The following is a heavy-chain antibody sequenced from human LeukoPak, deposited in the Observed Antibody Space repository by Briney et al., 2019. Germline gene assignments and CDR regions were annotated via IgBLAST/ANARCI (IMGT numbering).Heavy chain of an antibody. CDR1: GFTFSTYG. Sequence: GGSLRLSCAASGFTFSTYGMNWVRQAPGKRLEWVSYISSSNDSIYYADSVKGRFTISRDNAKNTLYLQMDSLRAEDTAVYYCARDLHYSPDFWGQGTLVTVSS. CDR2: ISSSNDSI. D-gene: IGHD2-21*01. V-gene: IGHV3-48*04. CDR3: ARDLHYSPDF. J-gene: IGHJ4*02.